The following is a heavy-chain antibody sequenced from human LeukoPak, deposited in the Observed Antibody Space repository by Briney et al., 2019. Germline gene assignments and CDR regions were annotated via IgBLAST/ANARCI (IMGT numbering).Heavy chain of an antibody. D-gene: IGHD2-21*02. CDR2: ISGSGGST. V-gene: IGHV3-23*01. J-gene: IGHJ4*02. Sequence: GGSLRLSCAASGFTFSSYAMSWVRQAPGKGLEWVSAISGSGGSTYYADSVKGRFTISRDNSKNTLYLQTNSLRAEDTAVYYCAKDRVTTTEWQFDYWGQGTLVTVSP. CDR3: AKDRVTTTEWQFDY. CDR1: GFTFSSYA.